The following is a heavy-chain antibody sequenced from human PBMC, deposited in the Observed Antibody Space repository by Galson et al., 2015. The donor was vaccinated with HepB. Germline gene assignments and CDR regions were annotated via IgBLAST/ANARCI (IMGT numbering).Heavy chain of an antibody. D-gene: IGHD1-26*01. Sequence: SLRLSCAAPGFTSTTYVMTWVRQAPGKGLEWVSGISGSGDSTYYADSVKGRFTIPRDNSRNTLYLRLNSLRAEDTAVYYCASSPMRHGSYYTPAYWGQVTLVTVSS. CDR1: GFTSTTYV. CDR2: ISGSGDST. CDR3: ASSPMRHGSYYTPAY. V-gene: IGHV3-23*01. J-gene: IGHJ4*02.